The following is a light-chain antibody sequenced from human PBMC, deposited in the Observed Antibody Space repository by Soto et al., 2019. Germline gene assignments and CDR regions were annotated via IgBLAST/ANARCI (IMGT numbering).Light chain of an antibody. CDR2: EVF. V-gene: IGLV2-23*02. Sequence: QSVLTQPASVSGSPGQSITISCTGTTNDVATYNLVSWHQRHPGKAPRVIIYEVFKRPSGVSNRFSGSKSGNTASLTISGLQAEDEAEYFCCSSAGGNTFVFGGGTKVTVL. CDR1: TNDVATYNL. CDR3: CSSAGGNTFV. J-gene: IGLJ1*01.